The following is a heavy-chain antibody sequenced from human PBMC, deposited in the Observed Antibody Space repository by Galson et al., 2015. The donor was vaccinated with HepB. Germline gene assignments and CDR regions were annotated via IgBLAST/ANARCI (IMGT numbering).Heavy chain of an antibody. D-gene: IGHD2-2*01. CDR3: AKVRSSTSPTLSYFDY. CDR2: ISGSGGST. Sequence: SLRLSCAASGFTFSSYAMSWVRQAPGKGLEWVSAISGSGGSTYYADSVKGRFTISRDNSKNTLYLQMNSLRAEDTAVYYCAKVRSSTSPTLSYFDYWGQGTLVTVSS. J-gene: IGHJ4*02. V-gene: IGHV3-23*01. CDR1: GFTFSSYA.